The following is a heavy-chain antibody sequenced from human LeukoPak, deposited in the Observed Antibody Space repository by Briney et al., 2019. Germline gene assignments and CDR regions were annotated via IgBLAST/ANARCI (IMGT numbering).Heavy chain of an antibody. J-gene: IGHJ4*02. D-gene: IGHD2-21*02. V-gene: IGHV3-30-3*01. Sequence: PGGSLRLSCAASGFTFSSYAMHWVRQAPGKGLEWVAVISYDGSNKYYADSVKGRFTVSRDNSKNTLYLQMNSLRAEDTAVYYCAKANCGGDCYSYYFDYWGQGTLVTVSS. CDR2: ISYDGSNK. CDR3: AKANCGGDCYSYYFDY. CDR1: GFTFSSYA.